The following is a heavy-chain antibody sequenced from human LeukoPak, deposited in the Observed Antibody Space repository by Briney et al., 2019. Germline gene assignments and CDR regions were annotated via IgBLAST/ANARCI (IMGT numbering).Heavy chain of an antibody. J-gene: IGHJ4*02. CDR3: ARRSGTYSDFDY. Sequence: ASLKVSCKASGYTFSSYAISWVRQAPGQRLEWMGWITTDKGNTNYAQKLQGRVTLTTDTSTSTAYMELRSLRPDDTAVYYCARRSGTYSDFDYWGQGTLVTVSS. D-gene: IGHD1-26*01. CDR2: ITTDKGNT. CDR1: GYTFSSYA. V-gene: IGHV1-18*01.